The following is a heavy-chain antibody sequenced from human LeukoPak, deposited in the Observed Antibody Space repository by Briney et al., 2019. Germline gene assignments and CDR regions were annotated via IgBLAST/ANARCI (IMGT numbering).Heavy chain of an antibody. J-gene: IGHJ4*02. CDR3: ARHLFPVVPAALDY. CDR1: GGSLSSYY. CDR2: IYTSGST. D-gene: IGHD2-2*01. V-gene: IGHV4-4*09. Sequence: PETLSLTCTVSGGSLSSYYWSWIRQPPGKGLEWIGYIYTSGSTNYNPSLKSRVTISVDTSKNQFSLKLSSVTAADTAVYYCARHLFPVVPAALDYWGQGTLVTVSS.